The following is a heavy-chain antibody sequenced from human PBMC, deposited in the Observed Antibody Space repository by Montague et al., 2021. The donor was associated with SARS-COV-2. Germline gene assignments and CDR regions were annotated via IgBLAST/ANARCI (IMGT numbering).Heavy chain of an antibody. Sequence: SLRLSCAASGFTFRSHWMHWVRQVPEEGLVWVSRIDNDGSSTNYVDSVKGRFTISRDNAKNTLDLQMHSMRVEDTAVYFCARGVGITIFGDLSLEGDYYYSMDVWGQGTPVTVSS. J-gene: IGHJ6*02. CDR2: IDNDGSST. CDR3: ARGVGITIFGDLSLEGDYYYSMDV. V-gene: IGHV3-74*01. CDR1: GFTFRSHW. D-gene: IGHD3-3*01.